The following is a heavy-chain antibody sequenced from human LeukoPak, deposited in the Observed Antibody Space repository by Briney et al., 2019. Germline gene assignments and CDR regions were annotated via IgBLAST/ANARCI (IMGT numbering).Heavy chain of an antibody. D-gene: IGHD2-21*01. J-gene: IGHJ4*02. CDR3: ARDRVGGDGNSRTLDY. CDR1: GYTFTSYY. Sequence: GASVKVSCKASGYTFTSYYMHWVRQAPGQGLEWMGLINPTGGSTGYAQKFQGRVTMTRDTSTSTVYMELSSLRSEDTAVYYCARDRVGGDGNSRTLDYWGQGTLVTVSS. V-gene: IGHV1-46*01. CDR2: INPTGGST.